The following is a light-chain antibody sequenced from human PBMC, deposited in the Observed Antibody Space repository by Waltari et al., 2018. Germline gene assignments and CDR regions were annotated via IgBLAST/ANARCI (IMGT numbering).Light chain of an antibody. CDR3: SSYTTSGTWV. Sequence: QSALTQPASVSGSPGQSITISCTGTSSDVGAYIHVSWYQQRPGKAPKLIIHNVSNRPSAVSNRFSGSKSANTASLTISGLQAEDEADYYCSSYTTSGTWVFGGGTKVTVL. J-gene: IGLJ3*02. CDR1: SSDVGAYIH. CDR2: NVS. V-gene: IGLV2-14*03.